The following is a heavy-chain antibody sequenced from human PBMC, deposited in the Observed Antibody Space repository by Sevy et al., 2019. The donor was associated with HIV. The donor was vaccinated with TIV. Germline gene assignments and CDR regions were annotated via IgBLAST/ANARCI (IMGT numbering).Heavy chain of an antibody. CDR2: ISNSGTTI. CDR1: GFTFSSYE. Sequence: GGSLRLSCAASGFTFSSYEMNWVRQAPGKGLEWVSYISNSGTTISYSDSVRGRFSMARDNARNSLDLQMNSLRAEDTAVYYCARDLPPSATTVAHFDYWGQGTLVTVSS. V-gene: IGHV3-48*03. D-gene: IGHD4-17*01. J-gene: IGHJ4*02. CDR3: ARDLPPSATTVAHFDY.